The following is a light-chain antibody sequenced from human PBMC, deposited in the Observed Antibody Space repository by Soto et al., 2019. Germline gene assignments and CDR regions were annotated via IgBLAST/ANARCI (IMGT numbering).Light chain of an antibody. CDR1: SSDVGGYNY. CDR3: SSYTSSSTLVV. CDR2: DVS. V-gene: IGLV2-14*01. J-gene: IGLJ2*01. Sequence: QSALTQPASVFGSPGQSITIPCTGTSSDVGGYNYVSWYQQHPGKAPKLMSYDVSNRPSGVSNRFSGSKSGNTASLTISGLQAEDEADYSCSSYTSSSTLVVFGGGTKLTVL.